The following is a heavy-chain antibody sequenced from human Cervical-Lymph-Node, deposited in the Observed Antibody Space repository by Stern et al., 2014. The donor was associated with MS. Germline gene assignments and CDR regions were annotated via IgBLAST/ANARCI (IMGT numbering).Heavy chain of an antibody. CDR2: INPNSGDT. D-gene: IGHD2-2*01. V-gene: IGHV1-2*04. J-gene: IGHJ5*02. CDR1: EYTFTGYY. Sequence: VQLVQSGAEVKKPGASVKISCKASEYTFTGYYIHWVRQAPGHGLEWMGWINPNSGDTNYAQKFQGWVTMTRDTSIGTAYLELSSLRSNDTAVYYCARSVRLVRSSTNGWLAPWGQGTLDTVSP. CDR3: ARSVRLVRSSTNGWLAP.